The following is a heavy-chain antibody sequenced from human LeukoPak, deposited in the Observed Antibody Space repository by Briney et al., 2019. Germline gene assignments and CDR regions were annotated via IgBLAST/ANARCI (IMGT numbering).Heavy chain of an antibody. D-gene: IGHD2-2*01. Sequence: SETLSLTCAVYGGSFSSYYWSWIRQPAGKGLEWIGRIYTSGSTNYNPSLTSRVTMSVDTSKNQFSLKLTSVTAADTAVYYCARDRCNSTTCASRGAFDIWGQGTMVTVS. CDR3: ARDRCNSTTCASRGAFDI. CDR1: GGSFSSYY. CDR2: IYTSGST. V-gene: IGHV4-4*07. J-gene: IGHJ3*02.